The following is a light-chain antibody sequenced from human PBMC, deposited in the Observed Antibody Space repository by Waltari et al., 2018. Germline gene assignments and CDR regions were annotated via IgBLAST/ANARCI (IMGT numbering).Light chain of an antibody. CDR2: GAS. CDR1: QPVRSTY. Sequence: EIVLTQSPGTLSLSPGERATLSCRASQPVRSTYLAWYQLKLGQAPRLLIQGASNRATGIPDRFSGGGSGTDFTLTISRLEPEDFAVYYCQLFLGPPPMYTFGQGTQLEIK. V-gene: IGKV3-20*01. J-gene: IGKJ2*01. CDR3: QLFLGPPPMYT.